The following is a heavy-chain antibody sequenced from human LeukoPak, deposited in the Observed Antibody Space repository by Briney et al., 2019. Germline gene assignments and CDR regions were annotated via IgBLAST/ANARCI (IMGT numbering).Heavy chain of an antibody. J-gene: IGHJ4*02. CDR3: ARDRSMGGYDPYDY. CDR1: GFTFDDYG. V-gene: IGHV3-20*04. Sequence: GGSLRLSCAASGFTFDDYGISWVRQAPGKGLEWVSGINWNGGSTGYADSVKGRFTISRDNAKNSLYLQMNSLRAEDTALYYCARDRSMGGYDPYDYWGQGTLVTVSS. CDR2: INWNGGST. D-gene: IGHD5-12*01.